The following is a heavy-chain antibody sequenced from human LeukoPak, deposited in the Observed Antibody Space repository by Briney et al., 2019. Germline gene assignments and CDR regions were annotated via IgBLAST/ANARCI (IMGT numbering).Heavy chain of an antibody. J-gene: IGHJ4*02. CDR1: GFMFSTYW. CDR2: IKPDGSET. D-gene: IGHD6-13*01. CDR3: GGFGYEAAVDL. V-gene: IGHV3-7*01. Sequence: GGSLRLSCTASGFMFSTYWMTWVRQAPGKGLEWVANIKPDGSETYYVDSVKGRFTISRDNTKNLLYLQMNSLRGEDAAVYYCGGFGYEAAVDLWGQGTLVTVSS.